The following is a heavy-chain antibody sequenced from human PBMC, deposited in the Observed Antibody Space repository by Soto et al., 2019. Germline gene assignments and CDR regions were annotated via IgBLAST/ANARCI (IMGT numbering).Heavy chain of an antibody. CDR1: GFTVSSIY. J-gene: IGHJ4*02. D-gene: IGHD6-6*01. V-gene: IGHV3-66*01. CDR2: LYAGTST. Sequence: EVQLVESGGGLVQPGGSLRLSCAVSGFTVSSIYMSWVRQAPGKALEWVSVLYAGTSTYYADSVKGRFSISRDNSKNTLYLQMNSLRAEDTVVYYCARGVAGRPVVLDSWGQGTLVTVSS. CDR3: ARGVAGRPVVLDS.